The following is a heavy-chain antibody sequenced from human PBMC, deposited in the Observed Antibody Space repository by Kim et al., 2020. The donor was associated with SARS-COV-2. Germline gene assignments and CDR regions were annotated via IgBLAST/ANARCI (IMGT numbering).Heavy chain of an antibody. D-gene: IGHD2-15*01. V-gene: IGHV1-18*04. CDR1: GYTFTSYG. J-gene: IGHJ6*02. CDR2: ISAYNGNT. CDR3: ARDGVVVVAATSYYYYGMDV. Sequence: ASVKVSCKASGYTFTSYGISWVRQAPGQGLEWMGWISAYNGNTNYAQKLQGRVTMTTDTSTSTAYMELRSLRSDDTAVYYCARDGVVVVAATSYYYYGMDVWGQGTTVTVSS.